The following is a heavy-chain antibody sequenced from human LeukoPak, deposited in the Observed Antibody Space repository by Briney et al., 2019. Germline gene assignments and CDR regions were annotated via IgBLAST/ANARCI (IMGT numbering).Heavy chain of an antibody. Sequence: GGSLRLSCVVSGFSFDDFAMHWVRQAPGKGLEWVSGISWNSASIGYADSVKGRFTISRDNAKKSLYLQMNSLRTEDTAFYYCARGPLATWAAIDSWGQGTLVTVSS. CDR2: ISWNSASI. D-gene: IGHD5-12*01. V-gene: IGHV3-9*01. J-gene: IGHJ4*02. CDR1: GFSFDDFA. CDR3: ARGPLATWAAIDS.